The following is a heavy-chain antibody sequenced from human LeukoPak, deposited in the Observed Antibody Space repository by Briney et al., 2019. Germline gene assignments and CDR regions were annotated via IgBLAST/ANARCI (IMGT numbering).Heavy chain of an antibody. CDR1: GGTFSSYA. V-gene: IGHV1-69*05. CDR3: ARVNPSNYCSGGSCYSIGLFDP. CDR2: IIPIFGTA. Sequence: SVKVSCKASGGTFSSYAISWVRQAPGQGLEWMGGIIPIFGTANYAQKFQGRVTITTDESTSTAYMELSSLRSEDTAVYYCARVNPSNYCSGGSCYSIGLFDPWGQGTLVTVSS. D-gene: IGHD2-15*01. J-gene: IGHJ5*02.